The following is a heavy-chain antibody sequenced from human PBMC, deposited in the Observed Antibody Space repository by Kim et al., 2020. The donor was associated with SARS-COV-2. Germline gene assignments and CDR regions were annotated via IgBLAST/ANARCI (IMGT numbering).Heavy chain of an antibody. CDR2: ISYDGSNK. CDR3: AKDRAYIVGATDY. D-gene: IGHD1-26*01. CDR1: GFTFSSYG. J-gene: IGHJ4*02. V-gene: IGHV3-30*18. Sequence: GGSLRLSCAASGFTFSSYGMHWVRQAPGKGLEWVAVISYDGSNKYYADSVKGRFTISRDNSKNTLYLQMNSLRAEDTAVYYCAKDRAYIVGATDYWGQGTLVTVSS.